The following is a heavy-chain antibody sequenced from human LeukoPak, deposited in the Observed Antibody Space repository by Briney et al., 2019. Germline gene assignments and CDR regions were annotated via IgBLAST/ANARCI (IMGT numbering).Heavy chain of an antibody. Sequence: GGSLRLSCAASGFTFSSYGMHWVRQAPGKGLEWVAFIRYDGSSEYYADSVKGRFTISRDISKNTLYLQMNSLRAEDTAVYYCAKAVWFGESYYFDFWGQGTLVTVSS. D-gene: IGHD3-10*01. CDR3: AKAVWFGESYYFDF. J-gene: IGHJ4*02. V-gene: IGHV3-30*02. CDR1: GFTFSSYG. CDR2: IRYDGSSE.